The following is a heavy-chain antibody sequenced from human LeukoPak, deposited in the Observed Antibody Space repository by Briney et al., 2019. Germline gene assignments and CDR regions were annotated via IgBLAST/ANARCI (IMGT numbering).Heavy chain of an antibody. CDR1: GGSISSGGYY. CDR3: ARSDQSWLQSDY. V-gene: IGHV4-31*03. Sequence: PSETLSLTCTVSGGSISSGGYYWSWIRQHPGKGLEWIGYIYYSGSTYYNPSLKSRVTISVDTSKNLFSLRLSSVTAADTAVYYCARSDQSWLQSDYWGQGTLVTVSS. J-gene: IGHJ4*02. D-gene: IGHD5-24*01. CDR2: IYYSGST.